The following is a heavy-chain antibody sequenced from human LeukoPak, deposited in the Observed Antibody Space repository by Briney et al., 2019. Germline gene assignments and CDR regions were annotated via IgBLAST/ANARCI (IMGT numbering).Heavy chain of an antibody. Sequence: SETLSLTCTVSSGSISSGGYYWSWIRQHPGKGLEWIGYIYYSGSTYYNPSLKSRVTISVDTSKNQFSLKLSSVTAADTAVYYCARSPVTSRGQQLVLGFFDYWGQGTLVTVSS. D-gene: IGHD6-13*01. J-gene: IGHJ4*02. CDR3: ARSPVTSRGQQLVLGFFDY. V-gene: IGHV4-31*03. CDR2: IYYSGST. CDR1: SGSISSGGYY.